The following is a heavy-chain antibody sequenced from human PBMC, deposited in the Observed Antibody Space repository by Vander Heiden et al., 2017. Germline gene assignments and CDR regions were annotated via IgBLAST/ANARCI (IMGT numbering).Heavy chain of an antibody. CDR2: TSYSGSDK. CDR3: ARHDSPHYTIDY. V-gene: IGHV3-30*03. Sequence: QVQLVESGGGVVPPGRSLRLSCAASGFTFSNYGIHGVRQAPGKGLEWVAVTSYSGSDKYYADSVKGRFTISRDNSKSRLYLQMNSLRAEDTAVYYCARHDSPHYTIDYWGQGTLVTVSS. CDR1: GFTFSNYG. D-gene: IGHD3-22*01. J-gene: IGHJ4*02.